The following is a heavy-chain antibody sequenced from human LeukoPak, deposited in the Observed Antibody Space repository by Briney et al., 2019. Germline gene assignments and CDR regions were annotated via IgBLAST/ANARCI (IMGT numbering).Heavy chain of an antibody. Sequence: GGSLRLSCAASGFTVSTNYVSWVRQAPGKGLEWVSVIYSGGSTYYADSVKGRFTISRDNSKNTLYLQMNSLRAEDTAVYYCARVIAAAGKALDYWGQGTLVTVSS. CDR3: ARVIAAAGKALDY. CDR2: IYSGGST. J-gene: IGHJ4*02. CDR1: GFTVSTNY. V-gene: IGHV3-53*01. D-gene: IGHD6-13*01.